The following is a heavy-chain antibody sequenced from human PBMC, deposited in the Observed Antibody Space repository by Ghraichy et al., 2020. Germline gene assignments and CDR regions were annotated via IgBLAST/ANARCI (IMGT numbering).Heavy chain of an antibody. CDR1: GFTFTNYA. V-gene: IGHV3-23*01. D-gene: IGHD2-21*02. CDR3: AKDDTGVVTSFDS. J-gene: IGHJ4*02. Sequence: GGSLRLSCAATGFTFTNYAMGWVRQAPGEGLEWVSAISSGGGTTFYVGSVRGRFTISRDNSKDTLYLQMNSLRADDTAVYYCAKDDTGVVTSFDSWGQGTLVTVSS. CDR2: ISSGGGTT.